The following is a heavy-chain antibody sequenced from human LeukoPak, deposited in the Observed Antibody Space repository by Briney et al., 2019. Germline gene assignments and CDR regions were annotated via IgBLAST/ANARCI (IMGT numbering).Heavy chain of an antibody. D-gene: IGHD4/OR15-4a*01. J-gene: IGHJ4*02. V-gene: IGHV3-66*03. CDR1: EFIVSINY. CDR2: IYSRGDT. Sequence: GGSLRLSCAASEFIVSINYMTWVRQAPGKGLEWVSLIYSRGDTKYADSVKGRFTISRDNSKNTLYLQMNSLRADDTAVYYCAKDPTHFRVWDDYDTNILSHWGQGTLVTVSS. CDR3: AKDPTHFRVWDDYDTNILSH.